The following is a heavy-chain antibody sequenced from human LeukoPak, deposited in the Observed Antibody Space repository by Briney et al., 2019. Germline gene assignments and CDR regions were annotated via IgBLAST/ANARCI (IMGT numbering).Heavy chain of an antibody. V-gene: IGHV3-30-3*01. Sequence: GGSLRLSCAASGFTFYDYAMYWVRQTPGKGLEWVTLISYDGYDKSYADSVRGRFTISRDNSKNTLYLQMDSLRSEDTAVYYCARDFFPIVDSSWYEIGYWGQGTLVTVSS. J-gene: IGHJ4*02. D-gene: IGHD6-13*01. CDR1: GFTFYDYA. CDR2: ISYDGYDK. CDR3: ARDFFPIVDSSWYEIGY.